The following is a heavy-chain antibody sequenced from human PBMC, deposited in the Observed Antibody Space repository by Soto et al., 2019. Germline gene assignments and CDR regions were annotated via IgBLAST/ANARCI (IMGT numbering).Heavy chain of an antibody. Sequence: QVQLVQSGAEVKKPGASVKVSCKASGYTFTSYGISWVRQAPGQGLEWMGWINPYNGNTNYAQKLQGRVTMTTDTSTNPAYMGLRSLRSDDTAVYYCARDWFGIDYWGQGTLVTVSS. CDR3: ARDWFGIDY. CDR1: GYTFTSYG. V-gene: IGHV1-18*01. CDR2: INPYNGNT. J-gene: IGHJ4*02. D-gene: IGHD3-16*01.